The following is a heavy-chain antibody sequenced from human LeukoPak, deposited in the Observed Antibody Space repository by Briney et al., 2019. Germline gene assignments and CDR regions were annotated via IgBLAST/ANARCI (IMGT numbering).Heavy chain of an antibody. V-gene: IGHV3-7*01. CDR2: IKQDGSEK. Sequence: GGSLRLSCAASGSTFSSYWMSWVRQAPGKGLEWVANIKQDGSEKHYVDSVKGRFTISRDNAKNSLYLQMNSLRAEDTAVYYCARALRLAFDIWGQGTMVTVSS. CDR3: ARALRLAFDI. J-gene: IGHJ3*02. D-gene: IGHD6-6*01. CDR1: GSTFSSYW.